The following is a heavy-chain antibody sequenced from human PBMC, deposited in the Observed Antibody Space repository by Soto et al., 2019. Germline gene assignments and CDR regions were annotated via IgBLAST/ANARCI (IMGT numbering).Heavy chain of an antibody. V-gene: IGHV3-23*01. Sequence: GGSLRLSCAASGFTFSSYAMSWVRQAPGKGLEWVSAISGSGGSTYYADSVKGRFTISRDNSKNTLYLQMNSLRAEDTGVYYCAKDGYDILTGRKFDYWGQGTLVTVSS. CDR3: AKDGYDILTGRKFDY. J-gene: IGHJ4*02. CDR1: GFTFSSYA. D-gene: IGHD3-9*01. CDR2: ISGSGGST.